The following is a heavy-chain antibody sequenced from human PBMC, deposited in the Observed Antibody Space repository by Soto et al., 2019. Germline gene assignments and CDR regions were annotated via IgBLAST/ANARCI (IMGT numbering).Heavy chain of an antibody. CDR1: GFTFSSYA. D-gene: IGHD5-12*01. CDR3: ANPGPEWLRQIYLYAFDI. J-gene: IGHJ3*02. V-gene: IGHV3-23*01. Sequence: EVQLLESGGGLVQPGGSLRLSCAASGFTFSSYAMSWVRQAPGKGLEWVSAISGRGGSTYYADSVKGRFTISRDNSKNTLYLQMNSLRAEDTAVYYCANPGPEWLRQIYLYAFDIWGQGTMVTVSS. CDR2: ISGRGGST.